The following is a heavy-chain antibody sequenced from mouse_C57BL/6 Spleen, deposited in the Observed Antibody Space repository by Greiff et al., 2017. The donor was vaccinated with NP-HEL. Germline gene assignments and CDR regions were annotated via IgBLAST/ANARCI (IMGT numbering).Heavy chain of an antibody. CDR1: GFSFNTYA. CDR3: VRGLGRGFDY. J-gene: IGHJ2*01. V-gene: IGHV10-1*01. CDR2: IRSKSNNYAT. D-gene: IGHD4-1*01. Sequence: EVMLVESGGGLVQPKGSLKLSCAASGFSFNTYAMNWVRQAPGKGLEWVARIRSKSNNYATYYADSVKDRFTISRDDSESMLYLQMNNLKTEDTAMYYCVRGLGRGFDYWGQGTTLTVSS.